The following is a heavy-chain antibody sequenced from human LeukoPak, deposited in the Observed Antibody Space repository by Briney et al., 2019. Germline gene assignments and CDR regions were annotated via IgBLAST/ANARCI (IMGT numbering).Heavy chain of an antibody. J-gene: IGHJ4*02. CDR2: IKQDGSEK. D-gene: IGHD6-13*01. Sequence: GGSLRLSCAASGFTFSSYWMSWVRQAPGKGLEWVANIKQDGSEKYYVDSVKGRFTISRDNAKNSLYLQMNSLRAEDTAVYYCASALGSSWYLGFDYWGQGTLVTVSS. V-gene: IGHV3-7*01. CDR3: ASALGSSWYLGFDY. CDR1: GFTFSSYW.